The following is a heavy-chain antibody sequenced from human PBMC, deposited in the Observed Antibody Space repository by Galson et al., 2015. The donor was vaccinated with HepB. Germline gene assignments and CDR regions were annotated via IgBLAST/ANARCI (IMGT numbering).Heavy chain of an antibody. CDR1: GGSFSGYY. J-gene: IGHJ2*01. CDR2: INHSGST. V-gene: IGHV4-34*01. D-gene: IGHD3-22*01. CDR3: ARGKSVVMRYFDL. Sequence: ETLSLTCAVYGGSFSGYYWSWIRQPPGKGLEWIGEINHSGSTNYNPSLKSRVTISVDTSKNQFSLKLSSVTAADTAVYYCARGKSVVMRYFDLWGRGTLVTVSS.